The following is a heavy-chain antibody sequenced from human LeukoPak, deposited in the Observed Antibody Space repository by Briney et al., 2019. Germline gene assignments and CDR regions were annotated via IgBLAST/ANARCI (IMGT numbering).Heavy chain of an antibody. CDR1: GYSISSGYY. Sequence: SETLSLTCSVSGYSISSGYYWGWLRQPPGKGPEWIGSMYQSGTTDYNPSLKSRVTISIDTSKNQFSLKLSSVTAADTAVYYCARDLYCSGGSCYKDENWFDPWGQGTLVTVSS. CDR3: ARDLYCSGGSCYKDENWFDP. V-gene: IGHV4-38-2*02. J-gene: IGHJ5*02. D-gene: IGHD2-15*01. CDR2: MYQSGTT.